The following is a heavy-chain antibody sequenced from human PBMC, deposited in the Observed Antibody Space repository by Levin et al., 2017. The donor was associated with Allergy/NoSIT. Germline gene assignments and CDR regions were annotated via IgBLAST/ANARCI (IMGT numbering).Heavy chain of an antibody. V-gene: IGHV3-30-3*01. CDR1: GFTFSSYA. D-gene: IGHD6-13*01. CDR2: ISYDGSNK. Sequence: GGSLRLSCAASGFTFSSYAMHWVRQAPGKGLEWVAVISYDGSNKYYADSVKGRFTISRDNSKNTLYLQMNSLRAEDTAVYYCAREVGIAGQTYGMDGWGQGTTVTVSS. CDR3: AREVGIAGQTYGMDG. J-gene: IGHJ6*02.